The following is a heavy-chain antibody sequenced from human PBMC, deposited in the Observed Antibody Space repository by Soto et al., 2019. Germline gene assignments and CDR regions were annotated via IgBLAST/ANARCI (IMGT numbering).Heavy chain of an antibody. CDR2: ISSNGVGT. V-gene: IGHV3-64*01. D-gene: IGHD6-6*01. CDR1: GFTISGYA. Sequence: GGSLRLSCAASGFTISGYAMDWVLQAPGKGLEYVSGISSNGVGTYYANSVQGRFTISRDNSKNTVYLQMGSLRPEDMAVYYCARRARPDFYYMDVWGKGTTVTVSS. J-gene: IGHJ6*03. CDR3: ARRARPDFYYMDV.